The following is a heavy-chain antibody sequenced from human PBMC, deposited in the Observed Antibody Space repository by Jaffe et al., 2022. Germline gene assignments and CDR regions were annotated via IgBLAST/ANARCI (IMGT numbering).Heavy chain of an antibody. CDR2: ISYDGSNK. Sequence: QVQLVESGGGVVQPGRSLRLSCAASGFTFSSYGMHWVRQAPGKGLEWVAVISYDGSNKYYADSVKGRFTISRDNSKNTLYLQMNSLRAEDTAVYYCAKDKYSSSSDDAFDIWGQGTMVTVSS. J-gene: IGHJ3*02. CDR3: AKDKYSSSSDDAFDI. CDR1: GFTFSSYG. V-gene: IGHV3-30*18. D-gene: IGHD6-6*01.